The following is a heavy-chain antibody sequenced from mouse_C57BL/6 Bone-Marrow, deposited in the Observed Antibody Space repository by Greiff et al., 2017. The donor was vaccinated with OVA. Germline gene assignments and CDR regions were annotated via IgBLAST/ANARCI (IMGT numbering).Heavy chain of an antibody. Sequence: EVNLVESGGGLVKPGGSLKLSCAASGFTFSSYAMSWVRQTPEKRLEWVATISDGGSYTYYPDNVKGRFTISRDNAKNNLYLQMSHLKSEDTAMYYCARAYYSNLYWYFDVWGTGTTVTVSS. V-gene: IGHV5-4*03. J-gene: IGHJ1*03. CDR1: GFTFSSYA. CDR2: ISDGGSYT. D-gene: IGHD2-5*01. CDR3: ARAYYSNLYWYFDV.